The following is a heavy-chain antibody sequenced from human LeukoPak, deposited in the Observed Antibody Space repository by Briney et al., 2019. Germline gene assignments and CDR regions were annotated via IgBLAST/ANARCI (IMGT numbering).Heavy chain of an antibody. J-gene: IGHJ3*02. CDR2: IYSGGST. CDR1: GFTVSSNY. Sequence: PGGSLRLSCAASGFTVSSNYMSWVRQAPGKGLEWVSVIYSGGSTYYADSVKGRFTISRDNSKNTLYLQMNSLGAEDTAVYYCARGEITMVRGVLSAFDIWGQGTMVTVSS. D-gene: IGHD3-10*01. V-gene: IGHV3-53*01. CDR3: ARGEITMVRGVLSAFDI.